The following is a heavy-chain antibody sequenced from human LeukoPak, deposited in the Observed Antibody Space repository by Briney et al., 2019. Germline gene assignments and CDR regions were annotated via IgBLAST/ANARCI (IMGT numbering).Heavy chain of an antibody. Sequence: GGSLRLPCAASGFTFSSYSMNWVRQAPGKGLEWVSSISSISSYIYYADSVKGRFTISRDNAKNPLYLQMNSLRAEDTAVYYCARDMGGDFVFYYFDSWGQGTLVTVSS. CDR1: GFTFSSYS. D-gene: IGHD2-21*02. CDR3: ARDMGGDFVFYYFDS. J-gene: IGHJ4*02. CDR2: ISSISSYI. V-gene: IGHV3-21*01.